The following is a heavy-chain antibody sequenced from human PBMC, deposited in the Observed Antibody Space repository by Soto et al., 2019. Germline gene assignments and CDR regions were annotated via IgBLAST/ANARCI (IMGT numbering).Heavy chain of an antibody. J-gene: IGHJ4*02. V-gene: IGHV3-30*18. D-gene: IGHD6-19*01. CDR2: ISYDGSNK. Sequence: QVQLVESGGGVVQPGRSLRLSCAASGFTFSSYGMHWVRQAPGKGLEWVAVISYDGSNKYYADSVKGRFTISRDNSKNTLDLQMNSLRAEDTAVYCCANCPESSGWYDYWGQGTLVTVSS. CDR1: GFTFSSYG. CDR3: ANCPESSGWYDY.